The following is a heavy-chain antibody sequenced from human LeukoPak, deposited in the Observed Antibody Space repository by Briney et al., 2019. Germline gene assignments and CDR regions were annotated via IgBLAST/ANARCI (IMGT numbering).Heavy chain of an antibody. D-gene: IGHD3-10*01. V-gene: IGHV1-18*01. Sequence: ASVKVSCKASGYTFTSYGISWVRQAPGQGLEWMGWISAYNGNTNYAQKLQGRVTMTTDTSTSTAYMELRSLRSDDTAVYYCARDGPSNHYGSGSTFDYWGQGTLVTVSS. J-gene: IGHJ4*02. CDR2: ISAYNGNT. CDR3: ARDGPSNHYGSGSTFDY. CDR1: GYTFTSYG.